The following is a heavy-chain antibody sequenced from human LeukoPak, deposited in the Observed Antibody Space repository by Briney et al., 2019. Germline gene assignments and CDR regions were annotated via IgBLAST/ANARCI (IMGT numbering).Heavy chain of an antibody. J-gene: IGHJ4*02. Sequence: SETLSLTCAVYGGSSSGYYWSWIRQPPGKGLEWIGEINHSGSTNYNPSLKSRVIISVDTSKNQFSLKLSSVTAADTAVYYCARFPGVPDYWGQGTLVTVSS. V-gene: IGHV4-34*01. CDR3: ARFPGVPDY. CDR2: INHSGST. CDR1: GGSSSGYY. D-gene: IGHD2-8*01.